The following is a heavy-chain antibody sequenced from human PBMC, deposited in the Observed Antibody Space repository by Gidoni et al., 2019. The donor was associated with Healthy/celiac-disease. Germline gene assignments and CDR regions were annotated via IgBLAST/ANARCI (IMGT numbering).Heavy chain of an antibody. CDR3: ASFSGVVVVINSAGGEDYGMDV. J-gene: IGHJ6*02. CDR2: IWYDGSNK. D-gene: IGHD3-22*01. CDR1: GFTFSSYG. Sequence: QVQLVESGGGVVQPGRSLRLSCAASGFTFSSYGMHWVRQAPGKGLEWVAVIWYDGSNKYYADSVKGRFTISRDNSKNTLYLQMNSLRAEDTAVYYCASFSGVVVVINSAGGEDYGMDVWGQGTTVTVSS. V-gene: IGHV3-33*01.